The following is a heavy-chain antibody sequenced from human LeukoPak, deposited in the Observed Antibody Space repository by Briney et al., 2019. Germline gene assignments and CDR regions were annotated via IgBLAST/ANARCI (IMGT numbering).Heavy chain of an antibody. V-gene: IGHV4-4*09. CDR1: GGATSSYY. Sequence: PSETLSLTCTVSGGATSSYYWSWIRQPPGKGLEWIGHIYSTGSTNYNPSLKSRVIISIDTSKNQFSLKLTSVTAADTAMYYCARPSLGLDWYFDLWGRGTLVAVSS. CDR2: IYSTGST. CDR3: ARPSLGLDWYFDL. J-gene: IGHJ2*01. D-gene: IGHD3-16*01.